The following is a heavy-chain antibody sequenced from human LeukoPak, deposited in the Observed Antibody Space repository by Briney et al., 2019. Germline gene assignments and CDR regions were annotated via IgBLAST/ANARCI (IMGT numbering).Heavy chain of an antibody. CDR2: IYTSGST. CDR3: ARTRYQLLHWFDP. D-gene: IGHD2-2*01. CDR1: GGSISSYY. V-gene: IGHV4-4*09. J-gene: IGHJ5*02. Sequence: SETLSLTCTVSGGSISSYYWSWIRQPPGKGLEWIGYIYTSGSTNYNPSLKSRVTISVDTSKNQLSLKLSSVTAADTAVYYCARTRYQLLHWFDPWGQGTLVTVSS.